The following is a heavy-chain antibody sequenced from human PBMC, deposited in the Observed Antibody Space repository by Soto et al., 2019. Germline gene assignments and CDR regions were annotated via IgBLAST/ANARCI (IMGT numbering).Heavy chain of an antibody. CDR2: IYHSGRT. V-gene: IGHV4-30-2*01. D-gene: IGHD2-15*01. CDR3: ARGQVVAAQH. CDR1: GGSISSGGYS. Sequence: HLQLQESGSGLVKPSQTLSLTCAVSGGSISSGGYSWSWIRQPPGKGLELIGYIYHSGRTYYNPSLKSRVTISVDRSKNQFSLKLSSVTAADTAVYYCARGQVVAAQHWGQGTLVTVSS. J-gene: IGHJ4*02.